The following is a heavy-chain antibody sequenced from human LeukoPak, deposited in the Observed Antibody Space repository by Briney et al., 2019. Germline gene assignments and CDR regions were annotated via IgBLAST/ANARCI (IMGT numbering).Heavy chain of an antibody. D-gene: IGHD5-24*01. Sequence: GGSLTLSCAASGFIFSNYAMSWVRQAAGKGLEWVSAISGSASSTYHADSVKGRFTISRDNSKNTLYLQMNSLRAGDTAVYFCAMKAVPRPRLHDAFDFWGQGTVVSVSS. V-gene: IGHV3-23*01. J-gene: IGHJ3*01. CDR3: AMKAVPRPRLHDAFDF. CDR1: GFIFSNYA. CDR2: ISGSASST.